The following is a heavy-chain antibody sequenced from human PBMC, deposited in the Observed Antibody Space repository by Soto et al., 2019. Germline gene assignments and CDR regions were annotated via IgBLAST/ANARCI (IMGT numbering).Heavy chain of an antibody. V-gene: IGHV4-59*01. CDR1: GGSISSYY. CDR3: ARPGFEYSSHPFDY. D-gene: IGHD6-6*01. J-gene: IGHJ4*02. CDR2: IYYSGST. Sequence: SETLSLTCTVSGGSISSYYWSWIRQPPGKGLEWIGYIYYSGSTNYNPSLKSRVTISVDTSKNQFSLKLSSVTAADTAVYHCARPGFEYSSHPFDYWGQGTLVTVSS.